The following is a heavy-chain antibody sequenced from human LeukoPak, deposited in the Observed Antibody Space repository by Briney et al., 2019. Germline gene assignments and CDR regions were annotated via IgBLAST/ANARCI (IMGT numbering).Heavy chain of an antibody. Sequence: ASVKVSCKGSGYTFTTYGISWVRQAPGQRLEWMGWISVYNGNTNYAQKFQGRVTMTTDTSTNTTYMELRSLISDDTAVYYCARGPHYYGSGSYYPFDYWGQGTLVTVSS. CDR3: ARGPHYYGSGSYYPFDY. D-gene: IGHD3-10*01. CDR1: GYTFTTYG. V-gene: IGHV1-18*01. CDR2: ISVYNGNT. J-gene: IGHJ4*02.